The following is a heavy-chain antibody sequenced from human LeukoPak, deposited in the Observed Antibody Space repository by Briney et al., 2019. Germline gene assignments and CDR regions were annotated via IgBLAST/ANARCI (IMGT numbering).Heavy chain of an antibody. CDR3: ARQDRDAYPPNAFDI. J-gene: IGHJ3*02. CDR1: GGSTSSNNYY. V-gene: IGHV4-39*01. CDR2: IYYSGST. Sequence: SETLSLTCSVSGGSTSSNNYYWGWIRQPPGKGPEWIGSIYYSGSTYYNPSVESRVNVSVYTSKNQFSLKMTSMTASDTAIYYCARQDRDAYPPNAFDIWGQGRMVTVSS. D-gene: IGHD5-24*01.